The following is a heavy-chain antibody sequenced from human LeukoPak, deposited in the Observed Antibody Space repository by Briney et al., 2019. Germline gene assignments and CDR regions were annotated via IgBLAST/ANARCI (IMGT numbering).Heavy chain of an antibody. CDR1: GFTFKDYR. J-gene: IGHJ6*02. Sequence: GSLRLSCAASGFTFKDYRMHSVRQAPGKGLVWVSRIKSDGSSTSYADSVKGRFTISRDNAKNTLYLQMKSLRAEDSGVYYCARRRTNYYYHYGMDVWGQGTTVTVSS. V-gene: IGHV3-74*01. CDR2: IKSDGSST. CDR3: ARRRTNYYYHYGMDV.